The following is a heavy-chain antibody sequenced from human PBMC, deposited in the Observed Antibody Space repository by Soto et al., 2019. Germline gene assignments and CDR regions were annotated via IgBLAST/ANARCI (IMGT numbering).Heavy chain of an antibody. J-gene: IGHJ4*01. D-gene: IGHD4-17*01. V-gene: IGHV1-18*01. CDR2: IYPKEDRA. CDR1: GYIFKNYG. CDR3: ARVIDYDIDY. Sequence: QVQLVQSEAEVQKPGASVKVSCKTSGYIFKNYGISWVRQAPGQGLEWLGWIYPKEDRANIAQNFQGRVTLTTDTHETTAYIELRKLRFDGAAVSCCARVIDYDIDYWGHGTLVTVSS.